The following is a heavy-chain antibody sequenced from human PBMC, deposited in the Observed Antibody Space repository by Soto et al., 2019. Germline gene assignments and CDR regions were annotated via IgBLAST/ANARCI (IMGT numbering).Heavy chain of an antibody. V-gene: IGHV4-59*01. CDR3: AREWGGYSSSWYQYNWFDP. CDR1: GGSISSYY. D-gene: IGHD6-13*01. J-gene: IGHJ5*02. Sequence: SLTCTVSGGSISSYYWSWIRQPPGKGLEWIGYIYYSGSTNYNPSLKSRVTISVDTSKNQFSLKLSSVTAADTAVYCCAREWGGYSSSWYQYNWFDPWGQGTLVTVSS. CDR2: IYYSGST.